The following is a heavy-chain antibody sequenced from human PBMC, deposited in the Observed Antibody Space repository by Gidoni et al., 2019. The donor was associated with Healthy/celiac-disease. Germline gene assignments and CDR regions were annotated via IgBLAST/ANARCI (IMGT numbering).Heavy chain of an antibody. V-gene: IGHV1-46*01. CDR2: INPRGGST. CDR3: ARGSYSVVVTAAMGGYFDY. Sequence: QVQLVQSEAEVKKHGASVKVSCKASGYTFTSYYMHWVRQAPGQGLEWMGIINPRGGSTSYAQKFQGRVTMTSDTSTSTVYRELSSLRSEDTAVYYCARGSYSVVVTAAMGGYFDYWGQGTLVTVSS. CDR1: GYTFTSYY. J-gene: IGHJ4*02. D-gene: IGHD2-2*01.